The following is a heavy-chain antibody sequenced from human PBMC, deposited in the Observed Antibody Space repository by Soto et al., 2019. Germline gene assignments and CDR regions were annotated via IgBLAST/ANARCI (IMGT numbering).Heavy chain of an antibody. D-gene: IGHD3-10*01. CDR3: AREKGESVRHRAHFDL. Sequence: QGQLVQSGAEVKKPGSSVKVSCKASGDSFSMFEITWVRQAPGQGLEWMGGLSPIFDTAIYAEKFQGRVTISADESTNTGYMELSSLRSDDTAVYYCAREKGESVRHRAHFDLWGQGTLVTVSS. V-gene: IGHV1-69*01. CDR2: LSPIFDTA. J-gene: IGHJ4*02. CDR1: GDSFSMFE.